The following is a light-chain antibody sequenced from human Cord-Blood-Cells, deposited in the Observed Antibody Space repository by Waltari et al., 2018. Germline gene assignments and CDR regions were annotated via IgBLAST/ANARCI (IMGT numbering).Light chain of an antibody. CDR2: DAS. CDR1: QSISSW. Sequence: DIQMTQSPSTLPAYVGDRVTITCRASQSISSWLAWYQQKPGKAPKLLIYDASSLESGVPSRFSGSGSGTEFTLTISSLQPDDFATYYCQQYNSYSHTFGQGTKLEIK. CDR3: QQYNSYSHT. V-gene: IGKV1-5*01. J-gene: IGKJ2*01.